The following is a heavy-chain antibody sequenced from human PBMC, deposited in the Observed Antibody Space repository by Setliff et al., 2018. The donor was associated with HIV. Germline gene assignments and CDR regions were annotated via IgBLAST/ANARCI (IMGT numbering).Heavy chain of an antibody. CDR1: GGSINSYY. CDR3: ARRMAAGTFDY. J-gene: IGHJ4*02. D-gene: IGHD6-13*01. Sequence: SETLSLTCTVSGGSINSYYWSWIRQPAGKGLEWIGRIYSSGSTNYNPSLKSQVTMSVDTSKNQISLKLSSVTAADTAMYYCARRMAAGTFDYWGQGTLVTVSS. V-gene: IGHV4-4*07. CDR2: IYSSGST.